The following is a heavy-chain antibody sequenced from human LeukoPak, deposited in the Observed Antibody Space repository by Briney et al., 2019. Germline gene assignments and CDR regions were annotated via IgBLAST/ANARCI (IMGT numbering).Heavy chain of an antibody. CDR1: GGSFSGYY. CDR2: INHSGST. CDR3: ARRQWGTSNSCYTRNCFWYFDL. V-gene: IGHV4-34*01. Sequence: SETLSLTCAVYGGSFSGYYWTWIRQPPGKGLEWIGEINHSGSTNYNPSLKSRVTISVDTSKNQFSLKLSSVTAADTAVYYCARRQWGTSNSCYTRNCFWYFDLWGRGTLVTVSS. J-gene: IGHJ2*01. D-gene: IGHD2-2*02.